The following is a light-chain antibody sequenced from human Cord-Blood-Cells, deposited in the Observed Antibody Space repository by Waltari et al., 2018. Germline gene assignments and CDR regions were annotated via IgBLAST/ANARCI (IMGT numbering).Light chain of an antibody. CDR3: LQDYNDPYT. V-gene: IGKV1-6*01. CDR2: AAS. J-gene: IGKJ2*01. CDR1: QDIRND. Sequence: AIQMTQSPSSLSASVVDRVTITCLASQDIRNDLGWYQQKPGKAPKLLIYAASSLQSGVPSRFSGSGSGTDFTRTISSLQPEDFETYYCLQDYNDPYTFGQGTKLEIK.